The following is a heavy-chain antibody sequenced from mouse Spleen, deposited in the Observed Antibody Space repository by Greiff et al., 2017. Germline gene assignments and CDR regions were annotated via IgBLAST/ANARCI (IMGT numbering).Heavy chain of an antibody. CDR3: ASGGSSQRGSFAY. V-gene: IGHV2-6*01. CDR2: IWGGGST. D-gene: IGHD1-1*01. J-gene: IGHJ3*01. CDR1: GFSLTSYG. Sequence: VQLQQSGPGLVAPSQSLSITCTVSGFSLTSYGVDWVRQSPGKGLEWLGVIWGGGSTNYNSALKSRLSISKDNSKSQVFLKMNSLQTDDTAMYYCASGGSSQRGSFAYWGQGTLVTVSA.